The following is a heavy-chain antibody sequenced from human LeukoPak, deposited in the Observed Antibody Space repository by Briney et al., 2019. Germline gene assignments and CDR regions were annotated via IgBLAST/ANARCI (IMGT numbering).Heavy chain of an antibody. CDR1: GFTFSSYG. D-gene: IGHD3-10*01. CDR3: ARVPYGSGTYTDY. J-gene: IGHJ4*02. Sequence: PGGSLRLSCAASGFTFSSYGMHWVRQAPGKGLEWVAVISYDGSNKYYADSVKGRFTISRDNSKNTLYLQMNSLRAEDTAVYYCARVPYGSGTYTDYWGRGTLVTVSS. V-gene: IGHV3-30*03. CDR2: ISYDGSNK.